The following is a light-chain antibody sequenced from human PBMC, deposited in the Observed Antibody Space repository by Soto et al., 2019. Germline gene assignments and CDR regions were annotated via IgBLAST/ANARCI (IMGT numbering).Light chain of an antibody. Sequence: EIVMTQSPATLSVSPGERATLSCRASQGIGGTLAWYQQKPGHSPRLLIYDTVIRATGVPARFSGSVSGTEFTLTITGLESEDFAIYYCQHYATWPLTFGGGTRLESK. J-gene: IGKJ4*01. CDR3: QHYATWPLT. CDR1: QGIGGT. V-gene: IGKV3-15*01. CDR2: DTV.